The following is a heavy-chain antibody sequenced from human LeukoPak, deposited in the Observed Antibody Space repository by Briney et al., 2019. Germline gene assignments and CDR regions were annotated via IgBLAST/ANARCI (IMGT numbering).Heavy chain of an antibody. Sequence: GGSLKLSCAASGFTFSGSAMHWVRQASGKGLEWVGRIRSKANSYATAYAASVKGRFTISRDDSKNTAYLQMNSLKTEDTAVYYCTRHQLSDSSGYCYFDYWGQGTLVTVSS. D-gene: IGHD3-22*01. J-gene: IGHJ4*02. V-gene: IGHV3-73*01. CDR2: IRSKANSYAT. CDR1: GFTFSGSA. CDR3: TRHQLSDSSGYCYFDY.